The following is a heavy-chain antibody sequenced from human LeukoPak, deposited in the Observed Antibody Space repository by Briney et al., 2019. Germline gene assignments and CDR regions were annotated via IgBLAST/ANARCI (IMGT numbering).Heavy chain of an antibody. D-gene: IGHD6-19*01. CDR3: ARDFASGRDGPFDY. CDR2: IYYTGST. J-gene: IGHJ4*02. V-gene: IGHV4-31*03. CDR1: GGSISSVGYY. Sequence: PSETLSLTCTVSGGSISSVGYYWSWIRQHPGKGLEWIGYIYYTGSTYYNPSLESRVTISVNTSKNQLSLKVRSVTAADTAVYYCARDFASGRDGPFDYWGQGTLVTVSS.